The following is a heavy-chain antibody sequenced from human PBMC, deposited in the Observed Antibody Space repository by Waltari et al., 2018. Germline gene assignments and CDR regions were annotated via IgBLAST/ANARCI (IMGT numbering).Heavy chain of an antibody. Sequence: EVQLVESGGGLVQPGGSLKLSCAASGFTFSRYSMNWVRQAPGKGLEWVSLMGPGGSNIGYADSGKGRITISRDNAQNSLYLIINSLTDEDTAVYYCARDQDWAFDYWGRGTLVTVSS. CDR2: MGPGGSNI. D-gene: IGHD2-21*01. CDR1: GFTFSRYS. J-gene: IGHJ4*02. CDR3: ARDQDWAFDY. V-gene: IGHV3-48*02.